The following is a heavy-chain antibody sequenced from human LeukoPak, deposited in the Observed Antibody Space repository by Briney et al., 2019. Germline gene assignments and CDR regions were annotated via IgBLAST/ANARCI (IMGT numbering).Heavy chain of an antibody. V-gene: IGHV1-2*06. D-gene: IGHD3-10*01. Sequence: ASVKVSCKASGYTFTGYYMHWVRRAPGQGLEWMGRINPNSGGTNYAQKFQGRVTMTRDTSISTAYMELSRLRSDDTAVYYCAREALWFGEFSDYWGQGTLVTVS. J-gene: IGHJ4*02. CDR3: AREALWFGEFSDY. CDR1: GYTFTGYY. CDR2: INPNSGGT.